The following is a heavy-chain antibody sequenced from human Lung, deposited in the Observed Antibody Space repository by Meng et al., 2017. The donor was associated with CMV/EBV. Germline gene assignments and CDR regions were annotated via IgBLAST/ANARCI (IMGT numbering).Heavy chain of an antibody. D-gene: IGHD3-3*01. CDR1: GGSFSGYY. J-gene: IGHJ5*02. CDR3: ARAWYYDFLAEKGNNWFDP. CDR2: INHSGST. Sequence: SETXSLTCAVYGGSFSGYYWSWIRQPPGKGLEWIGEINHSGSTNYNPSLKSRVTISVDTSKNQFSLKLSSVTAADTAVYYCARAWYYDFLAEKGNNWFDPWXQGTLVTVSS. V-gene: IGHV4-34*01.